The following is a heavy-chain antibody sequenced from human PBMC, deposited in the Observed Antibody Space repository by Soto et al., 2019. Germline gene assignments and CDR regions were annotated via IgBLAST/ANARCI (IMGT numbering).Heavy chain of an antibody. D-gene: IGHD6-13*01. CDR3: VKDESINWYSGHFRH. CDR1: GFTFDDYA. CDR2: INWNSGSV. Sequence: PGGSLRLSCAASGFTFDDYAMHWVRQVPGKGLEWVSGINWNSGSVGYGDSVKGRFAISRDNAKNSLHLQMNSLSAEDTAFYYCVKDESINWYSGHFRHWGQGTTVTVSS. V-gene: IGHV3-9*01. J-gene: IGHJ1*01.